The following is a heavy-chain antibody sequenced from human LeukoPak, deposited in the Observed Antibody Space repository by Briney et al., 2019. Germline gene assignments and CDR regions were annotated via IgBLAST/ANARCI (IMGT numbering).Heavy chain of an antibody. CDR1: GFTFSSYA. D-gene: IGHD6-25*01. J-gene: IGHJ4*02. CDR3: AKASGTTRTSSDY. CDR2: ISYDGSNK. Sequence: GGSLRLSCAASGFTFSSYAMHWVRQAPGKGLEWVAVISYDGSNKYYADSVKGRFTISRDNSKNTLYLQMNSLRAEDTAVYYCAKASGTTRTSSDYWGQGTLVTVSS. V-gene: IGHV3-30-3*01.